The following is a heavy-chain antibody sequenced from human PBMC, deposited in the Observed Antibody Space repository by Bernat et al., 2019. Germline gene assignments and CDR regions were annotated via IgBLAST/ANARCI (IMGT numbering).Heavy chain of an antibody. CDR1: GYSFTSYW. CDR2: IDPSDSYT. V-gene: IGHV5-10-1*01. CDR3: ATLRDYDILTGYPYYFDY. J-gene: IGHJ4*02. D-gene: IGHD3-9*01. Sequence: EVQLVQSGAEVKKPGESLRISCKGSGYSFTSYWISWVRQMPGKGLEWMGRIDPSDSYTNYSPSFQGHVTISADKSISTAYLQWSSLKASDTAMYYCATLRDYDILTGYPYYFDYWGQGTLVTVSS.